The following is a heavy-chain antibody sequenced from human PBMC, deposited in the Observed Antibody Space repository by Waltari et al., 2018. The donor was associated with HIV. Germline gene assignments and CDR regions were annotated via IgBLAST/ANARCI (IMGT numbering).Heavy chain of an antibody. CDR2: IYTSGST. J-gene: IGHJ6*02. CDR3: ARDPIAAAGRNYYGMDV. V-gene: IGHV4-4*07. D-gene: IGHD6-13*01. CDR1: GGSLRRSS. Sequence: QVKLQESGPGLVKPSETLSLTCSVPGGSLRRSSRSWIRQPAGKGLEWIGRIYTSGSTNYNPSLKSRVTMSVDTSKKQFSLKLSSVTAADTAVYYCARDPIAAAGRNYYGMDVWGQGTTVTVSS.